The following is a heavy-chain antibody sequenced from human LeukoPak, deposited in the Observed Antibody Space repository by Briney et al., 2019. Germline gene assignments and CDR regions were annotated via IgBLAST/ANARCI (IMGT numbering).Heavy chain of an antibody. V-gene: IGHV1-69*13. CDR3: ATEDYGDYILSGFFEY. Sequence: ASVNVSCKASGCTFISYAISWVRQAPGQGLEWMGGVIPIFGTANYAQKVQGRVTITADESTSTAYMELSSLRCEDTAVYSCATEDYGDYILSGFFEYWGQGTLVTVSS. CDR1: GCTFISYA. J-gene: IGHJ4*02. CDR2: VIPIFGTA. D-gene: IGHD4-17*01.